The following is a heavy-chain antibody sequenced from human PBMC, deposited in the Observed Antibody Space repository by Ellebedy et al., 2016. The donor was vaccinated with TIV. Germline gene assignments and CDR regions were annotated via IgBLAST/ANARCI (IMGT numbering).Heavy chain of an antibody. V-gene: IGHV3-7*01. CDR1: GFSFRSYW. CDR3: ATDGSYGDHLSPTHAFVM. J-gene: IGHJ3*02. CDR2: IRQDGSDM. Sequence: GESLKISCATSGFSFRSYWMTWVRQAPGKGLEWVANIRQDGSDMYYVDSVKGRFIVSRDNAKNSLYLQMTSLRAEDTAVYYCATDGSYGDHLSPTHAFVMWGQGTMVTVSS. D-gene: IGHD1-26*01.